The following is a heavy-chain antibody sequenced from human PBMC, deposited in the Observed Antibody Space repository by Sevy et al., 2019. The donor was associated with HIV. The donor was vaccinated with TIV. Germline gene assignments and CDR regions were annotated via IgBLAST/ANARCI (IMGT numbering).Heavy chain of an antibody. V-gene: IGHV3-21*01. CDR2: ISSSSTYI. CDR3: ASLYNGFDY. D-gene: IGHD1-20*01. J-gene: IGHJ4*02. CDR1: GFTFSSYK. Sequence: GGSLRLSCAASGFTFSSYKMIWVRQAPGKGLEWVSSISSSSTYISYADSVKGRFTISRDNAENSLFLQMNSLRAEDTAGYYGASLYNGFDYWGQGTLVTVSS.